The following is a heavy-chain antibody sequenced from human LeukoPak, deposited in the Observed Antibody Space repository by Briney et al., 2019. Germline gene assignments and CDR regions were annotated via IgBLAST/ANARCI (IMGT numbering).Heavy chain of an antibody. D-gene: IGHD2-21*02. CDR2: IRSKANSYAT. CDR1: GFIFSGSA. CDR3: TRDCGGDCYDNY. Sequence: GGSLKLSCAASGFIFSGSAMLCVRQASGKGLEWVGRIRSKANSYATAYAASVKGRFTISREDSKNTAYLQMNSLKTEDTAVYYCTRDCGGDCYDNYWGQGTLVTVSS. J-gene: IGHJ4*02. V-gene: IGHV3-73*01.